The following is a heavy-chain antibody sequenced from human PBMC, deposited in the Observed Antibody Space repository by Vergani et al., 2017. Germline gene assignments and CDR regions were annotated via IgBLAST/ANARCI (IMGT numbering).Heavy chain of an antibody. D-gene: IGHD6-13*01. J-gene: IGHJ1*01. V-gene: IGHV3-9*03. CDR3: AKEIVRYSSSWYGDFQH. Sequence: EVQLLESGGGLVQPGGSLRLSCAASGFTFSSYAMSWVRQAPGKGLEWVSGISWNSGSIGYADSVKGRFTISRDNAKNSLYLQMNSLRAEDMALYYCAKEIVRYSSSWYGDFQHWGQGTLVTVSS. CDR2: ISWNSGSI. CDR1: GFTFSSYA.